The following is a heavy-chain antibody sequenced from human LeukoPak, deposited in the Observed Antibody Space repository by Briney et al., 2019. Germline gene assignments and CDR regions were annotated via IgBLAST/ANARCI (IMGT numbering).Heavy chain of an antibody. V-gene: IGHV4-59*11. Sequence: PSETLSLTCTVSGVSLSGHYWSWLRQPPGNGLEWIGFVYYSGRTRYYPSLHSRVTISADTSKNHLSLKLTSVTAADTAVYYCARLLDNDSSGDPDTFDMWGQGIKVTVSS. CDR2: VYYSGRT. J-gene: IGHJ3*02. D-gene: IGHD3-22*01. CDR3: ARLLDNDSSGDPDTFDM. CDR1: GVSLSGHY.